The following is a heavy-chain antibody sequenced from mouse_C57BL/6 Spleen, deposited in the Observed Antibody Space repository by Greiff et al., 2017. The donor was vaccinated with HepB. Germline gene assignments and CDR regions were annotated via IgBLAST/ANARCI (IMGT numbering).Heavy chain of an antibody. J-gene: IGHJ2*01. CDR2: INPSSGYT. Sequence: QVQLQESGAELARPGASVKMSCKASGYTFTSYTMHWVKQRPGQGLEWIGYINPSSGYTKYNQKFKDKATLTADKSSSTAYMQLSSLTSEDSAVYYCARKGNWDSFDYWGQGTTLTVSS. V-gene: IGHV1-4*01. CDR1: GYTFTSYT. CDR3: ARKGNWDSFDY. D-gene: IGHD4-1*01.